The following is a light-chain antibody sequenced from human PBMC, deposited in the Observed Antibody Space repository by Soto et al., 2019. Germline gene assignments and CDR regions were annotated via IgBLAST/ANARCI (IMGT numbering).Light chain of an antibody. V-gene: IGLV2-14*01. CDR2: DVS. J-gene: IGLJ2*01. Sequence: QSVLTQPASVSGSPGQSITISCTRTSSDVGGYNYVSWYQQHPGKVPKLMIYDVSNRPSGVSNRFSGSKSGNTASLTISGLQAEDEADYYCSSYTSSSTLVVFGGGTKVTVL. CDR3: SSYTSSSTLVV. CDR1: SSDVGGYNY.